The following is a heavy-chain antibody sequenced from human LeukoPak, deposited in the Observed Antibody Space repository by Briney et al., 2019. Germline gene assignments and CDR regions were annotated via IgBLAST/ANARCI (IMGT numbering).Heavy chain of an antibody. D-gene: IGHD3-3*01. CDR3: ARDGYDFWSGYSLSGSRV. V-gene: IGHV4-38-2*02. J-gene: IGHJ4*02. Sequence: SETLSLTCTVSGYSISSGYYWGWIRQPPGKGLEWIGSIYHSGRTFYNPSLKSRVTISVDTSKNQFSLKLSSVTAADTAVYYCARDGYDFWSGYSLSGSRVWGQGTLVTVSS. CDR1: GYSISSGYY. CDR2: IYHSGRT.